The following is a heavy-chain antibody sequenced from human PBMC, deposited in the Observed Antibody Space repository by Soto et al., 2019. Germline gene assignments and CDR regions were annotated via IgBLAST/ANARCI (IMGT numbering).Heavy chain of an antibody. J-gene: IGHJ6*02. CDR3: AKARVSWAYYYDSSGRYLDV. Sequence: PGGALRVSCAASVFTFSSYAMSWVRQAPGKGLEWVSAISGSGGSTYYADSVKGRFTISRDNSKNTLYLQMNSLRAEDTAVYYCAKARVSWAYYYDSSGRYLDVWGQGTTVTVSS. D-gene: IGHD3-22*01. V-gene: IGHV3-23*01. CDR1: VFTFSSYA. CDR2: ISGSGGST.